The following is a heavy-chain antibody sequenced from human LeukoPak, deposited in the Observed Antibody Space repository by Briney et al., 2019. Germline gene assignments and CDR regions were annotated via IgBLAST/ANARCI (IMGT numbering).Heavy chain of an antibody. D-gene: IGHD6-13*01. V-gene: IGHV4-39*07. CDR2: MFYSGNT. CDR3: ARVIAAAGRDY. CDR1: GGSISNSTYY. J-gene: IGHJ4*02. Sequence: SETLSLTCTVSGGSISNSTYYWGWIRQLPGKGLEWIGSMFYSGNTYNNPSLKSRLTISVDTSKNQFSLKLSSVTAADTAVYYCARVIAAAGRDYWGQGTLVTVSS.